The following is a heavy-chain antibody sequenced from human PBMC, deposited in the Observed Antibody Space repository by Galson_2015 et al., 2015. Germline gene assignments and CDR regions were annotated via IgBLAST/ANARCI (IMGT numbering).Heavy chain of an antibody. CDR2: IVVGSGNT. D-gene: IGHD5-12*01. CDR3: AADRWKVATINGYYYYYMDV. CDR1: GFTFTSSA. Sequence: SVKVSCKASGFTFTSSAVQWVRQARGQRLEWIGWIVVGSGNTNYAQKFQERVTITRDMSTSTAYMELSSLRSEDTAVYYCAADRWKVATINGYYYYYMDVWGKGTTVTVSS. V-gene: IGHV1-58*01. J-gene: IGHJ6*03.